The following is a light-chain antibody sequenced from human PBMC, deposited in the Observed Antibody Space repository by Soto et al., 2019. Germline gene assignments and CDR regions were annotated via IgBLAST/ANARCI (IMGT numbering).Light chain of an antibody. J-gene: IGKJ4*01. CDR1: RSISNY. CDR3: QQRSNWLT. CDR2: DAS. V-gene: IGKV3-11*01. Sequence: EIVLTQSPATLSLSPGERATLSCRASRSISNYLAWYQQKPGQAPRLLIYDASNMATGIPARFSGSGSGTDFTLTISSLEPEDFAVYYCQQRSNWLTFGGGTKVEIK.